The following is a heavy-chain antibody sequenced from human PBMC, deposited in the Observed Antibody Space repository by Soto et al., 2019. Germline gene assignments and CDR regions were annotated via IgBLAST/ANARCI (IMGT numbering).Heavy chain of an antibody. J-gene: IGHJ6*02. D-gene: IGHD2-15*01. CDR3: ARGQIGYCSGGSCYDPNYYYGMDV. V-gene: IGHV1-69*13. CDR2: IIPIFGTA. CDR1: GGTFSSYA. Sequence: VASVKVSCKASGGTFSSYAISWVRQAPGQGLEWMGGIIPIFGTANYAQKFQGRVTITADESTSTAYMELSSLRSEETVVYYCARGQIGYCSGGSCYDPNYYYGMDVWGQGTTVTVSS.